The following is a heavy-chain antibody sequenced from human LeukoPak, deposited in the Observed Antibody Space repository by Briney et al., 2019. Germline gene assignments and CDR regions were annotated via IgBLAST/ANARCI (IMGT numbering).Heavy chain of an antibody. Sequence: SETLSLTCAVCGGSFSGYYWSWIRQPPGKGLEWIGEINHSGSTNYNPSLKSRVTISVDTSKNQSSLKLSSVTAADTAVYYCAREVSGSWYPLRCDWFDPWGQGTLVTVSS. CDR2: INHSGST. V-gene: IGHV4-34*01. CDR3: AREVSGSWYPLRCDWFDP. D-gene: IGHD6-13*01. J-gene: IGHJ5*02. CDR1: GGSFSGYY.